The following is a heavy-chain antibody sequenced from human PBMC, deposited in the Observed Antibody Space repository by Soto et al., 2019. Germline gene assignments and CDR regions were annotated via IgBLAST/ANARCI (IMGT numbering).Heavy chain of an antibody. D-gene: IGHD5-12*01. CDR3: ARRAIMPTTPLVY. CDR2: IDPSDSYT. CDR1: GYSFTSYW. V-gene: IGHV5-10-1*01. Sequence: GESLKISCKGSGYSFTSYWISWVRQMPGKGLEWMGRIDPSDSYTNYSPSFQGHVTISADKSISTAYLQWSSLKASDTAMYYCARRAIMPTTPLVYRGQANPITVSS. J-gene: IGHJ4*02.